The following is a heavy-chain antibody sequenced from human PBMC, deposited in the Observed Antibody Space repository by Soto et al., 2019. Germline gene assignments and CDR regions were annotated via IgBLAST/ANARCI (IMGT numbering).Heavy chain of an antibody. V-gene: IGHV1-69*19. CDR3: AREVQVHTPAFVY. CDR1: GGTFNTYA. J-gene: IGHJ4*02. D-gene: IGHD3-10*01. Sequence: QVQLVQSGAEVKKPGSSVKVSCQSSGGTFNTYAMNWVRQAPGQGPEWMGDISPMFGAANYAPKFQGRVTITADESTGTSYMQLSSLTLEDTALYFCAREVQVHTPAFVYWGQGTLVTVSS. CDR2: ISPMFGAA.